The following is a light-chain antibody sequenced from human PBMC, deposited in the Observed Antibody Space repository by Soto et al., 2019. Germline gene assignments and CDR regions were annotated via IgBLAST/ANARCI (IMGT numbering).Light chain of an antibody. CDR3: QQRSVWPIT. V-gene: IGKV3-11*01. J-gene: IGKJ5*01. CDR1: QNIGTY. CDR2: AAS. Sequence: DIVLPVAXGTLYLSQGEXXXXXXXAGQNIGTYLVWTQHKXGQSPRLLIYAASXRPNGVPARFSGSGSGTDFTLTISGLEPEDFAVYYCQQRSVWPITFGQGTRMEIK.